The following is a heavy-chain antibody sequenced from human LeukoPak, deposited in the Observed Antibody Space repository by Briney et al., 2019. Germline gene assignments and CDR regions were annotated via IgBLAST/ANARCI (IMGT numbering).Heavy chain of an antibody. CDR1: GGSLSNSF. Sequence: SESLSLTCTVAGGSLSNSFCGWIRQPPGKVLEWIGYIYSDGSTNYNPSLKSRVTISVDTSKNQFSLTLRSVTAADTAVYYCARAGNRRYSRCDFWGQGTLVTVSS. CDR2: IYSDGST. D-gene: IGHD5-12*01. CDR3: ARAGNRRYSRCDF. J-gene: IGHJ4*02. V-gene: IGHV4-59*01.